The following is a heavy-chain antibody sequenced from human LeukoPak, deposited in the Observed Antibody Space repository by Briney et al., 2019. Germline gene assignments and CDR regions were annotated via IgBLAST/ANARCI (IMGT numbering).Heavy chain of an antibody. J-gene: IGHJ4*02. Sequence: PSETLSLTCTVSGGSISSYYWSWIRQPPGKGLEWIGYIYYSGSTNYNPSLKSRVTISVDTSKNQFSLKLSSVTAADTAVYYCARVEDLNYLDYWGQGTLVTVSS. CDR2: IYYSGST. CDR1: GGSISSYY. CDR3: ARVEDLNYLDY. V-gene: IGHV4-59*01.